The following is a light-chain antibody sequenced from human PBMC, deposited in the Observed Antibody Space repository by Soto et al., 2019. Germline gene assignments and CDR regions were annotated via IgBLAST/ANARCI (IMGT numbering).Light chain of an antibody. CDR3: QQSYSSPPT. CDR1: QNIDSY. CDR2: DAS. V-gene: IGKV1-39*01. Sequence: MPMAPVPPALCASVGARVTVPCRASQNIDSYLNWYQQKPGRAPELLIHDASSLQSGVPSRFSGSGSGTDFTLTISSLQPEDFAVYYCQQSYSSPPTFGQGTKVDIK. J-gene: IGKJ1*01.